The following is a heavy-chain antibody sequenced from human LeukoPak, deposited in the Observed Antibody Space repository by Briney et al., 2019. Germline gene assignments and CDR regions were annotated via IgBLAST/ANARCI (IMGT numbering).Heavy chain of an antibody. CDR2: ISPDGIST. J-gene: IGHJ4*02. Sequence: GGSLRLSCAASGFTLSSHWMHWVRQAPGKGLVWVSRISPDGISTTYADSVKGRFTISRDSAKRTVYLQMNSLRAEDTAVYYCARGVGGDYRYTLDYWGQGTLVTASS. D-gene: IGHD3-16*02. CDR3: ARGVGGDYRYTLDY. V-gene: IGHV3-74*01. CDR1: GFTLSSHW.